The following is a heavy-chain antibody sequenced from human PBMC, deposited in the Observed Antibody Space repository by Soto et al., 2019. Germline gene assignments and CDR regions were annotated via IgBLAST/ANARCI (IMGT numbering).Heavy chain of an antibody. Sequence: TSETLSLTCGVSGDTISTGGYSWAWIRQPPGKALEWIGHVSPTGSTNYNPSLKSRLTMSLDTSTNEVSLSLTSVTAADAAVYFCARFSPPRKSYDSNPGWFDPWGQGIMVTVSS. CDR1: GDTISTGGYS. J-gene: IGHJ5*02. V-gene: IGHV4-61*08. CDR2: VSPTGST. D-gene: IGHD3-22*01. CDR3: ARFSPPRKSYDSNPGWFDP.